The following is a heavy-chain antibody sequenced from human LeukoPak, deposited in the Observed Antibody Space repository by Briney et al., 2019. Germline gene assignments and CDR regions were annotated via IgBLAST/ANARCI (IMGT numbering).Heavy chain of an antibody. V-gene: IGHV4-30-4*01. CDR2: IYYSGST. CDR3: ARENDVTGNALDV. Sequence: SETLSLTCTVSGGSISSGDYYWSWIRQPPGKGLEWIGYIYYSGSTYYNPSLKSRVTISVDTSNNHFSLKLSSVTAADTAVYYCARENDVTGNALDVWGQGTTVTVSS. J-gene: IGHJ6*02. CDR1: GGSISSGDYY. D-gene: IGHD2-2*01.